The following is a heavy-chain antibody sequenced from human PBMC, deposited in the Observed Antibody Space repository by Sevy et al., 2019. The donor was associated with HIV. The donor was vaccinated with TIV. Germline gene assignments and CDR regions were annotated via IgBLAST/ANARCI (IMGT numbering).Heavy chain of an antibody. Sequence: GGCLRLSCTGSGFTFGDYAMIWFRQAPGMGLEWVGFIRSKDYGGATEYAASVKGRFTISRDDSKSIADLQMNSLKTENTAVYYCTRGYYYDSSGYSDYWGQGTLVTVSS. D-gene: IGHD3-22*01. CDR2: IRSKDYGGAT. CDR3: TRGYYYDSSGYSDY. CDR1: GFTFGDYA. V-gene: IGHV3-49*03. J-gene: IGHJ4*02.